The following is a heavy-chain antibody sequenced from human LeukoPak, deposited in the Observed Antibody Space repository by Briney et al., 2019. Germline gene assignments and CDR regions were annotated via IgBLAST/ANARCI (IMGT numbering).Heavy chain of an antibody. J-gene: IGHJ4*02. CDR2: IKSKTDGGTT. Sequence: PGGSLRLSCAASGFTFSNAWMSWVRQAPGKGLEWVGRIKSKTDGGTTDYAAPVKGRFTISRDDSKNTLYLQMNSLKTEDTAVYYCTTDHVWDITVTTGYARSWGQGTLVTVSS. D-gene: IGHD4-17*01. CDR1: GFTFSNAW. V-gene: IGHV3-15*01. CDR3: TTDHVWDITVTTGYARS.